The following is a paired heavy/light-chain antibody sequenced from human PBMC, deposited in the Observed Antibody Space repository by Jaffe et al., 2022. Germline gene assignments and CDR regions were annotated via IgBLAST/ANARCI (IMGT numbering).Heavy chain of an antibody. D-gene: IGHD4-17*01. Sequence: QVQLVQSGAEVKKPGASVKVSCKASGYTFTGYYMHWVRQAPGQGLEWMGRINPNSGGTIYAQKFQGRVTMTRDTSISTAYMDLSSLRSDDTAVYYCATDDFADQGGLSGRFASWGQGTLVTVSS. CDR1: GYTFTGYY. J-gene: IGHJ4*02. V-gene: IGHV1-2*06. CDR3: ATDDFADQGGLSGRFAS. CDR2: INPNSGGT.
Light chain of an antibody. Sequence: DIVMTQSPDSLAVSLGERATINCKSSQSILYSANNKNYLAWYQHKPGQPPRLLIYWASTRESGVPDRFSGSGSGTDFTLTISSLQAEDVAVYYCQQYNSAPRTFGQGTKVEIK. J-gene: IGKJ1*01. CDR3: QQYNSAPRT. V-gene: IGKV4-1*01. CDR2: WAS. CDR1: QSILYSANNKNY.